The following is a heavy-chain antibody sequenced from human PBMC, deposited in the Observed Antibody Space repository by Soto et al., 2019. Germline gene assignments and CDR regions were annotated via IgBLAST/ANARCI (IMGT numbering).Heavy chain of an antibody. J-gene: IGHJ4*02. Sequence: QVQLAQSGSEVKKPGASVKVSCKASGFTFTNYYMQWVRQAPGQGLEWVGIINAGSGGTAYTQKFQGRVAMSRDTSTSTVYMEMSSLTSEDTAVYYCARQYASGIYYFDYWGQGTLVTVSS. CDR2: INAGSGGT. CDR1: GFTFTNYY. CDR3: ARQYASGIYYFDY. D-gene: IGHD3-10*01. V-gene: IGHV1-46*01.